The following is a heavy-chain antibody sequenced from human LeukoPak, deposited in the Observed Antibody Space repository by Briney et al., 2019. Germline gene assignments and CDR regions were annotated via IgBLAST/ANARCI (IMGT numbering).Heavy chain of an antibody. Sequence: GGSLRLSCAASGFTFSSYEMNWVRQAPGKGLQWVSYISSDGNTIYYADSVKGRFTISRDNAKNSLYLQMNSLRAEDTAVYYCARYSSPVGNCFDPWGRGTLVTVSS. J-gene: IGHJ5*02. CDR1: GFTFSSYE. D-gene: IGHD4-11*01. CDR3: ARYSSPVGNCFDP. CDR2: ISSDGNTI. V-gene: IGHV3-48*03.